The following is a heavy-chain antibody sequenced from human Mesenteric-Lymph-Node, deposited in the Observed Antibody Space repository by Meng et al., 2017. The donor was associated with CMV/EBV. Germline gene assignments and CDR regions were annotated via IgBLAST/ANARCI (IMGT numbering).Heavy chain of an antibody. CDR2: ISAYNGNT. CDR3: ARGGYYDFWSGYYPLDY. D-gene: IGHD3-3*01. J-gene: IGHJ4*02. V-gene: IGHV1-18*01. Sequence: ASVKVSCKASGYTFTSYGISWVRQAPGQGLEWMGWISAYNGNTNYAQKLQGRVTMTTDTFTSTAYMELRSLRSDDTAVYYCARGGYYDFWSGYYPLDYWGQGTLVTVSS. CDR1: GYTFTSYG.